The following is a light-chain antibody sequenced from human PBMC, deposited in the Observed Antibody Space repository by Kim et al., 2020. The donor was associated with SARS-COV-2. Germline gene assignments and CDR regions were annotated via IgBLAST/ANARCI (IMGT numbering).Light chain of an antibody. CDR3: QQSNNFPIT. CDR2: AAS. V-gene: IGKV1-12*01. J-gene: IGKJ5*01. Sequence: DVQMTQSPSSVSASEGDRVIITCRASQGIASWLAWYQQKPGKAPRLLVFAASAVQDGVPSRFSGSGFGTHFTLTINSLQPEDFGTYYCQQSNNFPITFGQGTRLEIK. CDR1: QGIASW.